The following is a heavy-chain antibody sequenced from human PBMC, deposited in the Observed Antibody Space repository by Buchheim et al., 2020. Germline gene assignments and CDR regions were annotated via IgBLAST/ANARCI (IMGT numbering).Heavy chain of an antibody. CDR1: GFTFSSYA. D-gene: IGHD3-3*01. V-gene: IGHV3-30*04. CDR2: ISYDGSNK. Sequence: QVQLVESGGGVVQPGRSLRLSCAASGFTFSSYAMHWVRQAPGKGLEWVAVISYDGSNKYYPDSVKGRFTISRDNSKNTLYLQMNSLRAEETAVYYCARDRPRDYDIWSGYYTGHYYYYYGMDVWGQGTT. J-gene: IGHJ6*02. CDR3: ARDRPRDYDIWSGYYTGHYYYYYGMDV.